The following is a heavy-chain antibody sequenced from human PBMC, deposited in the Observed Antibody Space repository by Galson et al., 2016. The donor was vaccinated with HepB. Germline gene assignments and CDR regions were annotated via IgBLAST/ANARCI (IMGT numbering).Heavy chain of an antibody. V-gene: IGHV3-64D*06. D-gene: IGHD5-12*01. Sequence: SLRLFCAASTFMFSSYTMHWVRQAPGKGLEYVSAISSDGGSTYYIDSVKGRFTISRDNSKNSLYLQMTSLRTEDTAVYYCVSRGAQWLVTADSWGQGTLVVVSS. CDR3: VSRGAQWLVTADS. J-gene: IGHJ4*02. CDR1: TFMFSSYT. CDR2: ISSDGGST.